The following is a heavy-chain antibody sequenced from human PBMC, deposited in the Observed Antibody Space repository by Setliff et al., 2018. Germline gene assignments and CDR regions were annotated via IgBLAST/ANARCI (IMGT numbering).Heavy chain of an antibody. CDR2: INTNTGNP. D-gene: IGHD2-2*01. CDR3: ARSSISCYYACNYNYMDV. CDR1: GYTFRSYG. V-gene: IGHV7-4-1*02. Sequence: GASVKVSCKASGYTFRSYGINWVRQAPGQGLEWMGWINTNTGNPTYAQGFTGRFVFSLDTSVTTAYLQISGLKAQDTAIYYCARSSISCYYACNYNYMDVWGKGTTVTVSS. J-gene: IGHJ6*03.